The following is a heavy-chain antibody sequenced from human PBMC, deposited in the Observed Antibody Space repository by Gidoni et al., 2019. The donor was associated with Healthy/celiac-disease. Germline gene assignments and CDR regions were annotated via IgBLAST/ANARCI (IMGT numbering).Heavy chain of an antibody. Sequence: QVQLVESGGGVVQPGRSLRLSCAASGFTFSSYGMHWVRQAPGKGLEWVAVISDDGSNKYYADSVKGRFTISRDNSKNTLYLQMNSLRAEDTAVYYCAKDGVDTAMVRDETNYFDYWGQGTLVTVSS. D-gene: IGHD5-18*01. CDR2: ISDDGSNK. J-gene: IGHJ4*02. V-gene: IGHV3-30*18. CDR1: GFTFSSYG. CDR3: AKDGVDTAMVRDETNYFDY.